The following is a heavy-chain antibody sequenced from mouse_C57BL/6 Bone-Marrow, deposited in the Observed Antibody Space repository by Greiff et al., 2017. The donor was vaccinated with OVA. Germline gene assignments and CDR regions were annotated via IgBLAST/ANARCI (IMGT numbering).Heavy chain of an antibody. V-gene: IGHV1-63*01. CDR2: IYPGGGYT. CDR3: AKIYGNYPFYYAMDY. Sequence: VQLQQSGAELVRPGTSVKMSCKASGYTFTNYWIGWAKQRPGHGLEWIGDIYPGGGYTTYNEKFKSKATLTAAKSSSTAYMQVSSLTSEDSAIYYCAKIYGNYPFYYAMDYWGQGTSVTVSS. CDR1: GYTFTNYW. D-gene: IGHD2-1*01. J-gene: IGHJ4*01.